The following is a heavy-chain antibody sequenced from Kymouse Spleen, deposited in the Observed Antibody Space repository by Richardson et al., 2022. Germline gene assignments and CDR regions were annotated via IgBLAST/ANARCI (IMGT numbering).Heavy chain of an antibody. CDR3: ARDWYCSSTSCYAHYYYYYGMDV. J-gene: IGHJ6*02. CDR2: IYYSGST. CDR1: GGSISSGGYY. V-gene: IGHV4-31*03. D-gene: IGHD2-2*02. Sequence: QVQLQESGPGLVKPSQTLSLTCTVSGGSISSGGYYWSWIRQHPGKGLEWIGYIYYSGSTYYNPSLKSRVTISVDTSKNQFSLKLSSVTAADTAVYYCARDWYCSSTSCYAHYYYYYGMDVWGQGTTVTVSS.